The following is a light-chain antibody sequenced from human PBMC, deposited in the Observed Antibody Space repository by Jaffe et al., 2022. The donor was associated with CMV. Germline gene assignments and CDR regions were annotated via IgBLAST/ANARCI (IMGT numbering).Light chain of an antibody. Sequence: IVLTQSPGTLSLSPGQRATLSCRASQSVSSSHLAWYQQKPGQAPRLLIYYASTRAAGIPDRFSGSGSGTDFTLTISRLEPEDFAVYFCQHCGSSLRCTFGQGTKLEIK. J-gene: IGKJ2*02. CDR1: QSVSSSH. V-gene: IGKV3-20*01. CDR3: QHCGSSLRCT. CDR2: YAS.